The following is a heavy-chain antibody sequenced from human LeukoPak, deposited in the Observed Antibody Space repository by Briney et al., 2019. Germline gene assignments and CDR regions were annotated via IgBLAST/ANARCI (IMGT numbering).Heavy chain of an antibody. J-gene: IGHJ4*02. CDR2: IYYSGST. V-gene: IGHV4-39*07. CDR3: ARELGRPVDY. D-gene: IGHD5-12*01. Sequence: PSETLSLTCTVSGGSIGSSSYYWGWIRQPPGKGLEWIGSIYYSGSTYYNPSLKSRVTISVDTSKNQFSLKLSSVTAADTAVYYCARELGRPVDYWGQGTLVTVSS. CDR1: GGSIGSSSYY.